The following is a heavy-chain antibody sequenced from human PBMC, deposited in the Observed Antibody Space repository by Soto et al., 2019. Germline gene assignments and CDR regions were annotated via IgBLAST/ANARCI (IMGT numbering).Heavy chain of an antibody. Sequence: ASVKVSCKASGYTFTSYYMHWVRQAPGQGLEWMGIINPSGGSTSYAQKFQGRVTMPRDTSTSTVYMELSSLRSEDTAVYYCARERSVGSGRPVSYYGMDVWGQGTTVTVSS. CDR3: ARERSVGSGRPVSYYGMDV. CDR1: GYTFTSYY. J-gene: IGHJ6*02. D-gene: IGHD3-10*01. V-gene: IGHV1-46*01. CDR2: INPSGGST.